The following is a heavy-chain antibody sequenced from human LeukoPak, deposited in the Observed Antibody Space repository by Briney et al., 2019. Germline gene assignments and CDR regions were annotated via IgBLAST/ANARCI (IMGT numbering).Heavy chain of an antibody. CDR1: GFSFSNYA. CDR2: ISGNGGSL. J-gene: IGHJ4*02. Sequence: GGSLRLSSAASGFSFSNYAMSWVRQAPGKGLEWVSAISGNGGSLYYADSMKGRFTISRDNSKSELYLQVNSLTAEDTAVYYCAKRDAYDSSGFSSLFDHWGQGTLVTVSS. V-gene: IGHV3-23*01. D-gene: IGHD3-22*01. CDR3: AKRDAYDSSGFSSLFDH.